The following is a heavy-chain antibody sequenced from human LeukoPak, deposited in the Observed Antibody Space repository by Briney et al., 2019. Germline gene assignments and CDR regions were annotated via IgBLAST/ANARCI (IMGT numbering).Heavy chain of an antibody. Sequence: SETLSLTCTVSGYSISSSYYWGWIRPPPGKGLEWIGSIHFIGITYYNPSLKSRITISVDTSKNQSSLRLNSVIAADTAVYYCARIKKGDYMDVWGKGTTVTVSS. CDR3: ARIKKGDYMDV. CDR2: IHFIGIT. J-gene: IGHJ6*03. V-gene: IGHV4-38-2*02. CDR1: GYSISSSYY. D-gene: IGHD3-16*01.